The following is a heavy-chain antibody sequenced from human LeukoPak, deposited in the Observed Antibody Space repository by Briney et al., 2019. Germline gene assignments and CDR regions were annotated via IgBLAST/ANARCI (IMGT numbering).Heavy chain of an antibody. CDR1: GYSISSSNW. CDR3: ARKRVEANLEAFDI. D-gene: IGHD1-26*01. V-gene: IGHV4-28*01. J-gene: IGHJ3*02. Sequence: SETLSLTCAVSGYSISSSNWWGWIRQPPGKGLEWIGYIYYSGSTYYNPSLKSRVTMSVDTSKNQFSLKLSSVTAVDTAVYYCARKRVEANLEAFDIWGQGTMVTVSS. CDR2: IYYSGST.